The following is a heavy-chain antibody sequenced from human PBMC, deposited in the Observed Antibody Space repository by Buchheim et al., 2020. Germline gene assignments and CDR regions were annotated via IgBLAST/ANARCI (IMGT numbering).Heavy chain of an antibody. Sequence: QVQLVESGGGVVQPGRSLRLSCAASGFTFSSYGMHWVRQAPGKGLEWVAVIWYDGSNKYYADSVKGRFTISRDNSKNTLYLQMNSLRAEDTAVYYCARSPTLGLIQLWFDYYYYGMDVWGQGTT. V-gene: IGHV3-33*01. J-gene: IGHJ6*02. D-gene: IGHD5-18*01. CDR2: IWYDGSNK. CDR3: ARSPTLGLIQLWFDYYYYGMDV. CDR1: GFTFSSYG.